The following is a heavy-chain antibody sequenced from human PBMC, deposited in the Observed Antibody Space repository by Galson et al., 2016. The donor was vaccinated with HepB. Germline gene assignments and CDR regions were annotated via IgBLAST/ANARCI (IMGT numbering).Heavy chain of an antibody. V-gene: IGHV3-74*01. D-gene: IGHD6-19*01. CDR3: ARPPNTAVDDPFES. Sequence: SLRLSRPVSGFDLSNYWNHWVRQAPAKGLLRDSAIYNDGSIRTYADSVSGRFTITRDNSKNIVYLQMNSLRVKDTAVYYCARPPNTAVDDPFESWGQGTVVTVSS. CDR1: GFDLSNYW. CDR2: IYNDGSIR. J-gene: IGHJ4*02.